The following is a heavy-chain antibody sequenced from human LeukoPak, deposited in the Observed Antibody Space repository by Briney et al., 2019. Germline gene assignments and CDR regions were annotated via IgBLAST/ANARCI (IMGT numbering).Heavy chain of an antibody. CDR2: IYYSGYT. CDR1: GGSISSYY. D-gene: IGHD3-10*01. CDR3: ARGWAGDYGSGFDY. J-gene: IGHJ4*02. V-gene: IGHV4-59*12. Sequence: SETLSLTCTVSGGSISSYYWSWIRQPPGKGLEWIGYIYYSGYTNYNPSLKSRVTISVDTSKNQFSLKLSSVTAADTAVYYCARGWAGDYGSGFDYWGQGTLVTVSS.